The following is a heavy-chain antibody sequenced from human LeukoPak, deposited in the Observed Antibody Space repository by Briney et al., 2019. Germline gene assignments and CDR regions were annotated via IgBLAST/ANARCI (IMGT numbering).Heavy chain of an antibody. V-gene: IGHV4-34*01. J-gene: IGHJ6*03. CDR1: GGSFSGYY. CDR2: INHSGST. D-gene: IGHD2-2*02. Sequence: NPSETLSLTCAVYGGSFSGYYWSWIRQPPGKGLEWIGEINHSGSTNYNPSLKSRVTISVDTSKNQFSLKLSSVTAADTAVYYCASLGYCSSTSCYNYMDVWGKGTTVTVSS. CDR3: ASLGYCSSTSCYNYMDV.